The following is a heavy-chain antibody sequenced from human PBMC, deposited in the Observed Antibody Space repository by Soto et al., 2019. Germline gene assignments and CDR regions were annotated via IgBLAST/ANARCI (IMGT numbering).Heavy chain of an antibody. D-gene: IGHD3-3*01. J-gene: IGHJ4*02. CDR2: ISSDGSNR. Sequence: QVQVVESGGGVVQPGTSLRLSCVASGFSFKSYGMHWVRQAPGTGLEWVALISSDGSNRYYEDSVKGRFTVSRANAKNTVSLQMNRLRPEDTALYYCAKAIYGTGVDDYWGQGTHVSVSS. CDR1: GFSFKSYG. CDR3: AKAIYGTGVDDY. V-gene: IGHV3-30*18.